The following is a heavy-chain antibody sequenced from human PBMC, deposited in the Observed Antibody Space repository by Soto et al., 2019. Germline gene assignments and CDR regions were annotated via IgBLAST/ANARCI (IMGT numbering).Heavy chain of an antibody. CDR3: AKDRGVVSSSWSFDGFDI. J-gene: IGHJ3*02. D-gene: IGHD6-13*01. Sequence: EVQLVESGGGLVQPGRSLRLSCAASGFTFDDYAIHWVRQVPGKGLEWVSGISWNSDSIGYAESVKGRFTISRDNAKKSLYLQMNSLRREDTALYYCAKDRGVVSSSWSFDGFDIWGQGTLVTVSS. V-gene: IGHV3-9*01. CDR1: GFTFDDYA. CDR2: ISWNSDSI.